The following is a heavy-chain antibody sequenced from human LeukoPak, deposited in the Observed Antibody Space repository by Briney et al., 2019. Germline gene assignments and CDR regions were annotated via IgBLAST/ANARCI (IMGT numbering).Heavy chain of an antibody. J-gene: IGHJ4*02. CDR1: GFTFSSYG. V-gene: IGHV3-33*01. Sequence: PGGSLRLSCAASGFTFSSYGMHWVRQAPGKGLEWVAVIWYDGSNKYYADSVKGRFTISRDNSKNTLYLQMNSLRAEDTAVYYCARSSAKVARSMNYYFDYWGQGTLVTVSS. CDR3: ARSSAKVARSMNYYFDY. CDR2: IWYDGSNK. D-gene: IGHD5-12*01.